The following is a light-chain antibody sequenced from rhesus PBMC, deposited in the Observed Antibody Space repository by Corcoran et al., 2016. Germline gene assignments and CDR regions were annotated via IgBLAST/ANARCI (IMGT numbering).Light chain of an antibody. V-gene: IGLV1-60*01. J-gene: IGLJ1*01. CDR3: AVWDDSLVGYI. Sequence: QSVLTQPPSASEAARESVTISCSGSSSNIGSKSVSWYQQLPETAPKVLIYYNGRRASGVSDRFSGSKSGTSASLAVSGLQTEDEADDYCAVWDDSLVGYIFGGGTRLTVL. CDR1: SSNIGSKS. CDR2: YNG.